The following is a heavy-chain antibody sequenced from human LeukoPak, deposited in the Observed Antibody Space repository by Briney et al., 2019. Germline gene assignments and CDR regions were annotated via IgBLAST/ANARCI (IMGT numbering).Heavy chain of an antibody. J-gene: IGHJ4*02. Sequence: GASVKVSCKASGYAFTSYDINWVRPATGKGLAWMGWMNPNSGNTDYAQKFQGRVAMNRDTSTSTVYMELSSLRSEDTAVYYCARGAWTSSFDYWGQGTLVTVSS. D-gene: IGHD6-6*01. CDR1: GYAFTSYD. CDR2: MNPNSGNT. V-gene: IGHV1-8*01. CDR3: ARGAWTSSFDY.